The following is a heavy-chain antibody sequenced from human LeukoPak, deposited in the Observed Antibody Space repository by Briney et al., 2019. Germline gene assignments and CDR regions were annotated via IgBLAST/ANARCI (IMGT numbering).Heavy chain of an antibody. J-gene: IGHJ6*03. V-gene: IGHV4-4*07. CDR3: ARDYYYDSSGYYYYYYYMDV. CDR1: GGSISSYY. CDR2: IYTSGST. Sequence: SETLSLTCTVSGGSISSYYWSWIRQPAGKGLEWVGRIYTSGSTNYNPSLKSRVTISVDTTKNNFSLKLSSMTAADTDVYYCARDYYYDSSGYYYYYYYMDVWGKGTTVTVSS. D-gene: IGHD3-22*01.